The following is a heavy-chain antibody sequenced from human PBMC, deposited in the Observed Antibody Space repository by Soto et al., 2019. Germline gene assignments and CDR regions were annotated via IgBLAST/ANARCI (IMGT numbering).Heavy chain of an antibody. D-gene: IGHD6-19*01. Sequence: EVQLLESGGGLVQPGGSLRLSCAASGFTFSNYGMTWVRQAPGTGLEWVSALTSGGSTYSADSVKGRFTISRDNSKETLYLQRNSLRAEDTDVYYCAKVGVAGLGAFEIWGEGTMVTVAA. CDR1: GFTFSNYG. J-gene: IGHJ3*02. CDR3: AKVGVAGLGAFEI. V-gene: IGHV3-23*01. CDR2: LTSGGST.